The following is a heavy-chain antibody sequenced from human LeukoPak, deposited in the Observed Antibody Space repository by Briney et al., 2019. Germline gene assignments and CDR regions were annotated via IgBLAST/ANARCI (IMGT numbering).Heavy chain of an antibody. CDR2: INHSGST. Sequence: SETLSLTCAVYGGSFSGYYWSWIRQPPGKGLEWVGEINHSGSTNYNPSLKSRVTISVDKSKKQFSLKLSSVTAADTAVYYCARGLGDDFWSGYYNGYYYMDVWGKGTTVTVSS. CDR1: GGSFSGYY. CDR3: ARGLGDDFWSGYYNGYYYMDV. V-gene: IGHV4-34*01. D-gene: IGHD3-3*01. J-gene: IGHJ6*03.